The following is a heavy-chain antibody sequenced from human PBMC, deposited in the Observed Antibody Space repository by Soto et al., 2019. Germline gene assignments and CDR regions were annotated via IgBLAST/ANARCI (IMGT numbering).Heavy chain of an antibody. D-gene: IGHD3-22*01. Sequence: QVQLVQSGAEVKKPGASVKVSCKASGYTFTSYGISWVRQAPGQGLEWMGWISAYNGNTNYAQKLQGRVTMTTDTPTSTAYMELRSLRSDDTAVYYCARDRPDSSGYYSTNYGMDVWGQGTTVTVSS. V-gene: IGHV1-18*04. CDR3: ARDRPDSSGYYSTNYGMDV. CDR2: ISAYNGNT. J-gene: IGHJ6*02. CDR1: GYTFTSYG.